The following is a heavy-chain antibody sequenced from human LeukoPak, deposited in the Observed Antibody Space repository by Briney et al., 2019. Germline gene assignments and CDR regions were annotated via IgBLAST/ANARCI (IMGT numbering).Heavy chain of an antibody. CDR3: AKELGIAAAGDY. J-gene: IGHJ4*02. CDR2: IKQDGSEK. Sequence: GGSLRLSCAASGFTFSSYWMSWVRQAPGKGLEWVANIKQDGSEKYYVDSVKGRFTISRDNSKNTLYLQMNSLRAEDTAVYYCAKELGIAAAGDYWGQGTLVTVSS. D-gene: IGHD6-13*01. V-gene: IGHV3-7*03. CDR1: GFTFSSYW.